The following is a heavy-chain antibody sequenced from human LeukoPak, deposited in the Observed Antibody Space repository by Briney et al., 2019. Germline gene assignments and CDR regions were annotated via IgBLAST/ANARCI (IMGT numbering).Heavy chain of an antibody. CDR1: GGSISNSYYY. CDR2: IYYSGST. D-gene: IGHD6-19*01. Sequence: SETLSLTCTVSGGSISNSYYYWGWVRQPPGKGLEWIGSIYYSGSTYYNPSLKSRVTISVDTSKNQFSLKLSSMTAADTAVYYCARKSSGWYYFDDWGQGTLVTVSS. V-gene: IGHV4-39*01. CDR3: ARKSSGWYYFDD. J-gene: IGHJ4*02.